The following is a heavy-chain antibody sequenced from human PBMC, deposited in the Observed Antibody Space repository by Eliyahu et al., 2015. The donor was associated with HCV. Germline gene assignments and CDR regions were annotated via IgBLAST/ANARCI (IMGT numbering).Heavy chain of an antibody. J-gene: IGHJ6*02. D-gene: IGHD5-18*01. Sequence: QVQLVQSGAEVKKPGSSVKVSCKASGGTFSXYTISWVRQAPGQGLEWMGRIIPILGIANYAQKFQGRVTITADKSTSTAYMELSSLRSEDTAVYYCASFHTAIDINYYYGMDVWGQGTTVTVSS. CDR2: IIPILGIA. CDR3: ASFHTAIDINYYYGMDV. V-gene: IGHV1-69*02. CDR1: GGTFSXYT.